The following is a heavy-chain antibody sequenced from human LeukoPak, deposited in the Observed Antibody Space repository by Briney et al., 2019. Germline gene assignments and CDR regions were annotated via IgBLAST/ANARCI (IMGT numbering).Heavy chain of an antibody. CDR3: TRDGSSGCNDY. D-gene: IGHD6-19*01. Sequence: PGGSLRLSCTASGFTFGDYAMSWFRQAPGKGLEWVGFIRSKAYGGTTEYAASVKGRFTISRDDSKSIAYLQMNSLKTEDTAVYYCTRDGSSGCNDYRGQGTLVTVSS. CDR1: GFTFGDYA. CDR2: IRSKAYGGTT. V-gene: IGHV3-49*03. J-gene: IGHJ4*02.